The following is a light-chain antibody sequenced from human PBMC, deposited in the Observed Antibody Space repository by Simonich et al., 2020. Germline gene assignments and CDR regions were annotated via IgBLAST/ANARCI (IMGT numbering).Light chain of an antibody. CDR2: WAS. J-gene: IGKJ5*01. Sequence: DIVMTKSPDSLAVSMGESATINYKSSQSVLYSSNNKNYLAWYQQKPGQPPKLLIYWASTREAGVPDRFSGSGSGTDFTLTISSLQAEDVAVYYCQQYYSTPITFGQGTRLEIK. CDR1: QSVLYSSNNKNY. CDR3: QQYYSTPIT. V-gene: IGKV4-1*01.